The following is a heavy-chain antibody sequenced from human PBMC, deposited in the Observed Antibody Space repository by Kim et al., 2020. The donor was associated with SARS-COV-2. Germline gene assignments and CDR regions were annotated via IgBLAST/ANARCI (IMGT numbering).Heavy chain of an antibody. CDR2: IYYSGST. V-gene: IGHV4-39*01. CDR3: ARQRAARPGIDY. D-gene: IGHD6-6*01. J-gene: IGHJ4*02. CDR1: GGSISSSSYY. Sequence: SETLSLTCTVSGGSISSSSYYWGWIRQPPGKGLEWIGSIYYSGSTYYNPSLKSRVTISVDTSKNQFSLKLSSVTAADTAVYYCARQRAARPGIDYWGQGT.